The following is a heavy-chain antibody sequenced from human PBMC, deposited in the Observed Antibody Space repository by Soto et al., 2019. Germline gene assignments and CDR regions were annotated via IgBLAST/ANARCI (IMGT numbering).Heavy chain of an antibody. CDR3: ARNKASGLDI. Sequence: QVQLVQSGAEVKEHGASVKVSCKASGYTFTTYYIHWVRQAPGQGLEWMGFIDPSGGRTTYSRKFQGRVTVTRDTSTSTVYVELSSLRSEDTAVYYCARNKASGLDIWGQGTMVTV. V-gene: IGHV1-46*01. CDR2: IDPSGGRT. D-gene: IGHD6-25*01. J-gene: IGHJ3*02. CDR1: GYTFTTYY.